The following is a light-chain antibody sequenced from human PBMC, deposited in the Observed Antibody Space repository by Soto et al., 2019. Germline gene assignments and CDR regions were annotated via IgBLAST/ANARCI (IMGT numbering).Light chain of an antibody. CDR3: QHYDSSPPYT. V-gene: IGKV3-20*01. J-gene: IGKJ2*01. Sequence: EIVLTQSPVTLSLSPGERATLSCRASRSFASSYLGWYQQKPGQAPRLLIYAASTRATGIPDRFSGSGSATDFTLTISRLEPEYSAVYYCQHYDSSPPYTFGQGTKLEIK. CDR2: AAS. CDR1: RSFASSY.